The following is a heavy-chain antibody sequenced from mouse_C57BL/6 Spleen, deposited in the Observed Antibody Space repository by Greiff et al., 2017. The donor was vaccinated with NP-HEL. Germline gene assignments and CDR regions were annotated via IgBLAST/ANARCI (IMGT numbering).Heavy chain of an antibody. CDR2: ISSGGSYT. CDR3: ARHVSGSSHAMDY. Sequence: EVNVVESGGDLVKPGGSLKLSCAASGFTFSSYGMSWVRQTPDKRLEWVATISSGGSYTYYPDSVKGRFTISRDNAKNTLYLQMSSLKSEDTAMYYCARHVSGSSHAMDYWGQGTSVTVSS. D-gene: IGHD1-1*01. CDR1: GFTFSSYG. J-gene: IGHJ4*01. V-gene: IGHV5-6*01.